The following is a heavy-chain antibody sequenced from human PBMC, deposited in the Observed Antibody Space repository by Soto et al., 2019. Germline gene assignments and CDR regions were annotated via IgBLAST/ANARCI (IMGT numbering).Heavy chain of an antibody. Sequence: SVKVSCKASGGTFSSYAISWVRQAPGQGLEWMGGIIPIFGTANYAQKFQGRVTITVDESTTTAYMELSSLRSEDTAVYYCARALYCDIVTGYYSFDYCGHGTLVT. CDR3: ARALYCDIVTGYYSFDY. J-gene: IGHJ4*01. CDR2: IIPIFGTA. D-gene: IGHD3-9*01. CDR1: GGTFSSYA. V-gene: IGHV1-69*13.